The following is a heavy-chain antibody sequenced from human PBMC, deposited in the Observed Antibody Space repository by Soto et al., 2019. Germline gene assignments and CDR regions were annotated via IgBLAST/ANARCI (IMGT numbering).Heavy chain of an antibody. D-gene: IGHD3-10*01. J-gene: IGHJ4*02. V-gene: IGHV4-39*01. CDR3: ARHRIEVVWRGFDF. CDR1: TDSSSFTNSY. Sequence: SETLSLTCTVSTDSSSFTNSYWGWIRQPPGKGLQWIGSSSYNGGTFYNPSLKGRVVISFDTSKKQSSLQVTSVTAADTAVYFCARHRIEVVWRGFDFWGQGGPVTVSS. CDR2: SSYNGGT.